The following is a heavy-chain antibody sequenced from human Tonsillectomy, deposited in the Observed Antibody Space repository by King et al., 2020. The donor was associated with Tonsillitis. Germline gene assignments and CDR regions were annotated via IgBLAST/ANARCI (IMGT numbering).Heavy chain of an antibody. D-gene: IGHD4/OR15-4a*01. Sequence: QLVQSGGGVVLPGRSLRLSCAASGFTFSSYGIHWVRQAPGKGLEWVAVISDDGSNKYYADSVKGRFTISRDNSKNTLYLQMNSLRAEDTAVYYCARDRDDYIFDYWGQGTLVTVSS. V-gene: IGHV3-33*05. CDR1: GFTFSSYG. CDR3: ARDRDDYIFDY. CDR2: ISDDGSNK. J-gene: IGHJ4*02.